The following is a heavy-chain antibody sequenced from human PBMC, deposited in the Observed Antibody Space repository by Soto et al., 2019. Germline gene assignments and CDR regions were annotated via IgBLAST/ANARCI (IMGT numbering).Heavy chain of an antibody. Sequence: SETLSLTCAVSGYSISSGYYWGWIRQPPGKGLEWIGSIYHSGSTYYNPSLKSRVTISVDTSKNQFSLKLSSVTAADTAVYYCAREVTGGAAYFDSWGQGTLVTVSS. CDR3: AREVTGGAAYFDS. V-gene: IGHV4-38-2*02. CDR1: GYSISSGYY. CDR2: IYHSGST. D-gene: IGHD4-4*01. J-gene: IGHJ4*02.